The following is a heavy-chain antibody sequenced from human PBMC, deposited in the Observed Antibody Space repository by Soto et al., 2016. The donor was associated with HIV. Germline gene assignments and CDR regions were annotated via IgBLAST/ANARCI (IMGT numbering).Heavy chain of an antibody. Sequence: EVQLLESGGGLVQPGGSLRLSCAASGFTLSNSAMSWVRQAPGKGLEWVSGISGSGGSTYYADSVKGRFTISRDNSKSTLYLQVSSLRVEDTAVYYCAKDRITMIRGQDYWGQGTQVTVS. CDR3: AKDRITMIRGQDY. CDR1: GFTLSNSA. V-gene: IGHV3-23*01. CDR2: ISGSGGST. D-gene: IGHD3-10*01. J-gene: IGHJ4*02.